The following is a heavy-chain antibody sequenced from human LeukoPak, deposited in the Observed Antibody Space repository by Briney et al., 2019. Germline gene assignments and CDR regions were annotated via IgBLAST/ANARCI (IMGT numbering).Heavy chain of an antibody. CDR3: ARGVRAFDY. Sequence: ASVKASCKASGGTLSSYAISWVRQATGQGLEWMGWMNPNSGNTGYAQKFQGRVTMTRNTSISTAYMELSSLRSEDTAVYYCARGVRAFDYWGQGTLVTVSS. CDR1: GGTLSSYA. J-gene: IGHJ4*02. V-gene: IGHV1-8*02. CDR2: MNPNSGNT. D-gene: IGHD6-6*01.